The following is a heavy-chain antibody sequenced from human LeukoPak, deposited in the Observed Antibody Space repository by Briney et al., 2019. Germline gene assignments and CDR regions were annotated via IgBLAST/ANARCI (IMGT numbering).Heavy chain of an antibody. V-gene: IGHV1-8*01. J-gene: IGHJ4*02. CDR2: MNPNSGNT. D-gene: IGHD6-6*01. CDR3: AREVRTYSSSSGGFDY. CDR1: GYTFTGYD. Sequence: ASVKVSCKASGYTFTGYDINWVRQATGQGLEWMGWMNPNSGNTGYAQKFQGRVTMTRNTSISTAYMELSSLRSEDTAVYYCAREVRTYSSSSGGFDYWGQGTLVTVSS.